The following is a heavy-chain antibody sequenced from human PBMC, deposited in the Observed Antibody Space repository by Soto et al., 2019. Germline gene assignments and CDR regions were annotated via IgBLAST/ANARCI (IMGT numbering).Heavy chain of an antibody. CDR1: GGLFSSFA. CDR2: IIPVFGTT. V-gene: IGHV1-69*01. D-gene: IGHD3-16*01. Sequence: QEQLVQSGAEVKKPGSSVKVSCKDSGGLFSSFAISWVRQAPGQGLEWMGGIIPVFGTTNYAQKFQGRVTITEDESTNTAYMELSSLTSDDTARYYCARGGGPYVWFNEFWGQGTQVTVSS. CDR3: ARGGGPYVWFNEF. J-gene: IGHJ4*02.